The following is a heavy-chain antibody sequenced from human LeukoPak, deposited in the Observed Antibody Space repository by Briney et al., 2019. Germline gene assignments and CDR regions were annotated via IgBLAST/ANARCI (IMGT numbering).Heavy chain of an antibody. V-gene: IGHV3-23*01. CDR3: AKDLVGAAADDNWFDP. D-gene: IGHD6-13*01. J-gene: IGHJ5*02. CDR1: GFTFDDYA. Sequence: SGGSLRLSCAASGFTFDDYAMSWVRQAPGKGLEWVSAISGSGGSTYYADSVKGRFTISRDNSKNTPYLQMNSLRAEDTAVYYCAKDLVGAAADDNWFDPWGQGTLVTVSS. CDR2: ISGSGGST.